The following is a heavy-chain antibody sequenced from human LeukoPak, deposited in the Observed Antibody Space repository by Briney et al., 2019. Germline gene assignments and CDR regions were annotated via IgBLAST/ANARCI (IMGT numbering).Heavy chain of an antibody. Sequence: PGGSLRLFCVASGFTFGKYWMSWVRQAPGKGLEWVAHIKLDGSGKNYVDSVKGRFTISRDNTKNSLYLQMNSLRVEDTAVFYCARDQYDTWSRRGNFDSWGQGTLVIVSS. D-gene: IGHD3-3*01. J-gene: IGHJ4*02. V-gene: IGHV3-7*03. CDR2: IKLDGSGK. CDR1: GFTFGKYW. CDR3: ARDQYDTWSRRGNFDS.